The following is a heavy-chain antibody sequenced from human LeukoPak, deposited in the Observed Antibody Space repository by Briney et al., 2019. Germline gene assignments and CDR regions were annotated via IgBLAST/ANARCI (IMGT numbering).Heavy chain of an antibody. J-gene: IGHJ3*02. CDR3: AGTTVPDAFDI. CDR1: GFTFSSYA. D-gene: IGHD4-17*01. CDR2: ISYDGSNK. Sequence: GGSLRLSCAASGFTFSSYAMHWVRQAPGKGLEWVAVISYDGSNKYYADSVKGRFTISRDNSKNTLYLQMNSLRAEDMAVYYCAGTTVPDAFDIWGQGTMVTVSS. V-gene: IGHV3-30*04.